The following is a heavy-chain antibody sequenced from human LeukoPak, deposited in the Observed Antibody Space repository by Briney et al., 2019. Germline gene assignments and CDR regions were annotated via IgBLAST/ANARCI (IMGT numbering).Heavy chain of an antibody. CDR3: ARGIHGYGSGSYYY. Sequence: GGSLRLSCAASGFTFSSYAMHWVRQAPGRGLEWVAVISYDGSNKYYADSVKGRFTISRDNSKNTLYLQMNSLRAEDTAVYYCARGIHGYGSGSYYYWGQGTLVTVSS. CDR2: ISYDGSNK. J-gene: IGHJ4*02. CDR1: GFTFSSYA. V-gene: IGHV3-30*04. D-gene: IGHD3-10*01.